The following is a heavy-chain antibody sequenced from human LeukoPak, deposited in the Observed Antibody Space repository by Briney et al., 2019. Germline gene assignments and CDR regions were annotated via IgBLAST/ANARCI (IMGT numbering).Heavy chain of an antibody. Sequence: EWVSIIYGGGDTSYAYSVKGRFTISRDNSKNTVYLQMNSLRAEDTAVYYCAKESGYYHYWGQGTLVTVSS. J-gene: IGHJ4*02. D-gene: IGHD3-3*01. CDR3: AKESGYYHY. CDR2: IYGGGDT. V-gene: IGHV3-53*01.